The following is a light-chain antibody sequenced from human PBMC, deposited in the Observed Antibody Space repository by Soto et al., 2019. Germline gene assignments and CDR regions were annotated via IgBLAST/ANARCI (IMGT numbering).Light chain of an antibody. J-gene: IGKJ1*01. CDR2: KAS. CDR3: HHHNSYSEA. Sequence: DIPMTHSPSTLSGSVGDRVTITCRASQTISSWLAWYQQKPGKAPTLLIYKASTLKSGVPSRFSGSGSGTEGTLTISSLQPDDFATYFCHHHNSYSEAFGQGTKVELK. CDR1: QTISSW. V-gene: IGKV1-5*03.